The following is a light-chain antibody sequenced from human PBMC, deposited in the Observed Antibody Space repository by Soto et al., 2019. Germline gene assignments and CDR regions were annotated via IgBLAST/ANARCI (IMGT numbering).Light chain of an antibody. CDR2: GAS. V-gene: IGKV3-20*01. Sequence: SVLTQSPGTLSLSPGERATLSCRAGQSITTNYLAWYQQRFGQAPRLLIYGASSRATGIPDRFSATGSGTDFTLTISRLEPEDFAVYYCQQYGSSITFGQGTRLEIK. CDR3: QQYGSSIT. J-gene: IGKJ5*01. CDR1: QSITTNY.